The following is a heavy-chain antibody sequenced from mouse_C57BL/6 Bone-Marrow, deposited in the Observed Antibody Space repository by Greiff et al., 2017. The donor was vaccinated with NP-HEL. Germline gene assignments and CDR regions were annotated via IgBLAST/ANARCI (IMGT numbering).Heavy chain of an antibody. J-gene: IGHJ4*01. V-gene: IGHV1-55*01. CDR2: IYPGSGST. CDR3: AYYYSKGDAMDY. D-gene: IGHD2-5*01. CDR1: GYTFTSYW. Sequence: QVQLQQSGAELVKPGASVKMSCKASGYTFTSYWITWVKQRPGQGLEWIGDIYPGSGSTNYNEKFKSKATLTVDTSSSTAYMQLSSLTSEDSAVYYCAYYYSKGDAMDYWGQGTSVTVSS.